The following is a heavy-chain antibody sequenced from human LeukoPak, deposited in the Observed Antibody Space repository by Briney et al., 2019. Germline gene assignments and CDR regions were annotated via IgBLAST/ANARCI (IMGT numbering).Heavy chain of an antibody. Sequence: GGSLRLSCAVSGFTFNSYAMHWVRQAPGKGLEWVAVISYDGSNKYYADSVKGRFTISRDNSKNSLYLQVNSLRAEDTAVYYCAREMATTPVTPDYWGQGTLVTVSS. J-gene: IGHJ4*02. CDR2: ISYDGSNK. V-gene: IGHV3-30-3*01. CDR1: GFTFNSYA. CDR3: AREMATTPVTPDY. D-gene: IGHD5-24*01.